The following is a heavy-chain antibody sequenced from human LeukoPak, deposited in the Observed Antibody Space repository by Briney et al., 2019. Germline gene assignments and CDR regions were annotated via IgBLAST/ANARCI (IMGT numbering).Heavy chain of an antibody. J-gene: IGHJ4*02. Sequence: SETLSLTCTVSGGSISSYYWNWIRQPPGKGLEWIGYIYYSGSTNYNPSLKSRVTISVDTSKNQFSLKLSSVTAADTAVYYCAGDPMVRGVTANEYWGQGTLVTVSS. D-gene: IGHD3-10*01. V-gene: IGHV4-59*01. CDR2: IYYSGST. CDR3: AGDPMVRGVTANEY. CDR1: GGSISSYY.